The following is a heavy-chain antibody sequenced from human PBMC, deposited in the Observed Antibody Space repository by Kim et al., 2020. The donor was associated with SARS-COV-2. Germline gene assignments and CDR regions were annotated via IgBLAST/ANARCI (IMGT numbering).Heavy chain of an antibody. CDR2: INHSGST. J-gene: IGHJ6*02. CDR1: GGSFSGYY. D-gene: IGHD3-10*01. CDR3: ARGVTMVRGVLGHGMDV. Sequence: SETLSLTCAVYGGSFSGYYWSWIRQPPGKGLAWIGEINHSGSTNYNPSLKSRVTISVDTSKNQFSLKLSSVTAADTAVYYCARGVTMVRGVLGHGMDVWGQGTPVTVSS. V-gene: IGHV4-34*01.